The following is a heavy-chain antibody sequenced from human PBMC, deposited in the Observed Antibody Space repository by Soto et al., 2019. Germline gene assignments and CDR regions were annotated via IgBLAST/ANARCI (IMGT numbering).Heavy chain of an antibody. CDR2: IWYDGSNK. D-gene: IGHD3-22*01. CDR3: ARDETLSYYDSSGYSPYYFDY. J-gene: IGHJ4*02. CDR1: GFTFSSYG. Sequence: VGSLRLSCAASGFTFSSYGMHWVRQAPGKGLEWVAVIWYDGSNKYYADSVKGRFTISRDNSKNTLYLQMNSLRAEDTAVYYCARDETLSYYDSSGYSPYYFDYWGQGTLVTVSS. V-gene: IGHV3-33*01.